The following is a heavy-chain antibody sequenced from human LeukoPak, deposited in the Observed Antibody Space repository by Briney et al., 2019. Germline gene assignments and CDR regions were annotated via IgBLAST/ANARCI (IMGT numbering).Heavy chain of an antibody. V-gene: IGHV4-4*07. CDR1: GGSISSYY. Sequence: SETLSLTCTVSGGSISSYYWSWIRQPAGKGLEWIGRIYTSGSTNYNPSLKSRVTMSVDTSENQFSLKLSSVTAADTAVYYCARVSGYYDSSGYYLDAFDIWGQGTMVTVSS. D-gene: IGHD3-22*01. CDR3: ARVSGYYDSSGYYLDAFDI. CDR2: IYTSGST. J-gene: IGHJ3*02.